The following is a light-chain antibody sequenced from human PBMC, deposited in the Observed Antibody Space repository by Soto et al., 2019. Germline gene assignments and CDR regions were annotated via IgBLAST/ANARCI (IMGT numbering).Light chain of an antibody. V-gene: IGLV2-11*01. J-gene: IGLJ1*01. CDR2: DAT. Sequence: QSALTQPRSVSGSPGQSVTISCTGASGNIGAYNFVSWYQLHPDKAPKVIIYDATKRPSGVPDRFSGSKSGNTASLTISGLQAEDEADYYCYSYAGGYTFVFGNGTKLTVL. CDR1: SGNIGAYNF. CDR3: YSYAGGYTFV.